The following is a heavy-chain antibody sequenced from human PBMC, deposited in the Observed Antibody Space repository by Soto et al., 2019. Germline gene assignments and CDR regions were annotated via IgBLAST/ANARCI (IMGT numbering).Heavy chain of an antibody. CDR3: AKDRVPIWLYVGVYDS. J-gene: IGHJ4*02. CDR1: GFTFSTSI. D-gene: IGHD5-18*01. Sequence: QVQLVESGGGVVQPGRSLRLSCAASGFTFSTSIMHWVRQAPGKGLEWVAVISNDGGNYNFADSVKGRFTISRDNSRNTLWLQMNSLRAEDTAVYYCAKDRVPIWLYVGVYDSWGQGTLVTVSS. V-gene: IGHV3-30*18. CDR2: ISNDGGNY.